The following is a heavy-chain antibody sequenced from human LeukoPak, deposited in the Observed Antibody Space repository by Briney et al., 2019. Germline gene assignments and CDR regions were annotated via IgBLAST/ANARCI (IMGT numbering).Heavy chain of an antibody. CDR2: IIPILGIA. V-gene: IGHV1-69*04. CDR3: ARGAGWLLNYYYYGMDV. Sequence: SVKVSCKPSGGTFSSYAISWVRQAPGQGLEWMGRIIPILGIANYAQKFQGRVTITADKSTSTAYMELSSLRSEDTAVYYCARGAGWLLNYYYYGMDVWGQGTTVTVSS. D-gene: IGHD5-24*01. J-gene: IGHJ6*02. CDR1: GGTFSSYA.